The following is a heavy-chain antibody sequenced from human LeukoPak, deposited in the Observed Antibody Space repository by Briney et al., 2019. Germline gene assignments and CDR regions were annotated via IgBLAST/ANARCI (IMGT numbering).Heavy chain of an antibody. CDR2: ISANGGST. J-gene: IGHJ4*02. D-gene: IGHD6-13*01. CDR1: GFIISNYA. Sequence: GGSLRLSCSASGFIISNYAMHWVRQAPGKGVECVSAISANGGSTYYADSVKGRFTISRDNSKNTLYLQMSSLRAEDTAIYHCVKDLYRGDTSSWYYFDYWGQGTLVTVSS. CDR3: VKDLYRGDTSSWYYFDY. V-gene: IGHV3-64D*06.